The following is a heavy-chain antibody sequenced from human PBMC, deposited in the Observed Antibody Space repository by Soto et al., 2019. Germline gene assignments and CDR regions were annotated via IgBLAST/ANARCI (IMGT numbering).Heavy chain of an antibody. CDR1: GFTFSSYS. CDR2: ISSSSSYI. D-gene: IGHD6-19*01. V-gene: IGHV3-21*01. J-gene: IGHJ4*02. Sequence: GGSLRLSCAASGFTFSSYSMNWVRQAPGKGLEWVSSISSSSSYIYYADSVKGRFTISRDNAKNSLYLQMNSLRAEDTAVYYCATGYSSGWYYFDYWGQGTLVTVSS. CDR3: ATGYSSGWYYFDY.